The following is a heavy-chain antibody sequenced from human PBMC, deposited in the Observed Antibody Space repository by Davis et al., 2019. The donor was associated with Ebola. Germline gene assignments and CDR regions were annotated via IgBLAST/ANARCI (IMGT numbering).Heavy chain of an antibody. D-gene: IGHD3-3*01. CDR3: ARDRGTVFGVLITPLDS. J-gene: IGHJ4*02. Sequence: AASVTVSCKASGYTFTSYGISWVRQAPGQGLEWMGWISAYNGNTNYAQKLQGRVTMTTDTSTSTAYMELRSLRSDDAAVYYCARDRGTVFGVLITPLDSWGQGTLVTVSS. CDR1: GYTFTSYG. V-gene: IGHV1-18*04. CDR2: ISAYNGNT.